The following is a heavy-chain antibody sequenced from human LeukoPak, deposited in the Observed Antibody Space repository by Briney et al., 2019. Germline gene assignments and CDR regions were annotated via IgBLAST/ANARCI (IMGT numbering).Heavy chain of an antibody. CDR2: ISAYNGNT. J-gene: IGHJ5*02. Sequence: GASVKVSCKASGYTFTSYGISWVRQAPGQGLEWMGWISAYNGNTNYAQKLQGRGTMTTDTSTSTAYMELRSLRSDDTAVYYCARSGVLRYFDWFDTGDAWFDPWGQGTLVTVSS. CDR1: GYTFTSYG. D-gene: IGHD3-9*01. CDR3: ARSGVLRYFDWFDTGDAWFDP. V-gene: IGHV1-18*01.